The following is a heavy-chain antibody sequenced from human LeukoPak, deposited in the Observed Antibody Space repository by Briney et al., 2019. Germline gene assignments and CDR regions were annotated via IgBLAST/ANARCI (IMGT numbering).Heavy chain of an antibody. CDR1: GFTFSSYE. CDR2: ISSSGTI. D-gene: IGHD3-10*01. CDR3: ARGGGTGGDYLDY. V-gene: IGHV3-48*03. J-gene: IGHJ4*02. Sequence: GGFLRLSCAASGFTFSSYEMNWVRQAPGKGLEWVSYISSSGTIYYADSVKGRFTISRDNAKNSLYLQMNSLRAEDTAVYYCARGGGTGGDYLDYWGQGTLVTVSS.